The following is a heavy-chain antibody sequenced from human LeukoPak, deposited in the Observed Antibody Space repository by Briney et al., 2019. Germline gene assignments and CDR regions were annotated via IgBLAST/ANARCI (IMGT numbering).Heavy chain of an antibody. D-gene: IGHD6-19*01. CDR3: ARDGPNSSGWYGEYFQH. V-gene: IGHV3-23*01. Sequence: GGSLRLSCLASGITFSSSSMSWVRQAPGKGLEWVSAISPGDYTAYYADSVKGRFTVSRDNSKNTLYLQMNSLRAEDTAVYYCARDGPNSSGWYGEYFQHWGQGTLVTVSS. CDR1: GITFSSSS. J-gene: IGHJ1*01. CDR2: ISPGDYTA.